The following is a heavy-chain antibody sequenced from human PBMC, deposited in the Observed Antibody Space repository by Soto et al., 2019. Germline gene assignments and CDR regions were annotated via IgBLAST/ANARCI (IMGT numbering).Heavy chain of an antibody. V-gene: IGHV4-39*01. CDR1: GASISRTYYY. CDR2: IDYSGST. D-gene: IGHD5-18*01. Sequence: SETLSLTCTVSGASISRTYYYWGWIRQPPGKGLEWIGSIDYSGSTYYNPSLKSRVTISVDTSKNQFSLRLSSVTAADTAVYYCAPRGYSYGYLYWGQGT. J-gene: IGHJ4*02. CDR3: APRGYSYGYLY.